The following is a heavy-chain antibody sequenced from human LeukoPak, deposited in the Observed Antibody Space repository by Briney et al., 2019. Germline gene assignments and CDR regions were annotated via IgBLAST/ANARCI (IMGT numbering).Heavy chain of an antibody. CDR3: ARHQIVVVPAALYYFDY. CDR1: GGSISSYY. CDR2: IYYSGST. V-gene: IGHV4-59*08. Sequence: SETLSLTCTVSGGSISSYYRSWIRQPPGKGLEWIGYIYYSGSTNYNPSLKSRVTISVDTSKNQFSLKLSSVTAADTAVYYCARHQIVVVPAALYYFDYWGQGTLVTVSS. J-gene: IGHJ4*02. D-gene: IGHD2-2*01.